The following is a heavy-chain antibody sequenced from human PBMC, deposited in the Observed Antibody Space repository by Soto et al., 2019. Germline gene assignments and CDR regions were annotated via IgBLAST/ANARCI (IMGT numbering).Heavy chain of an antibody. J-gene: IGHJ4*02. CDR2: ISAYNGNT. CDR3: ARDGAFYTVTPRDGFDY. Sequence: QVQLVQSGAEVKKPGASVKVSCKASGYTFTSYGISWVRQAPGQGLEWMGWISAYNGNTNYAQKLQGRVTMTTDTSTSTAYMELRRLRSDDTAVYYCARDGAFYTVTPRDGFDYWGQGTLVTVSS. D-gene: IGHD4-4*01. CDR1: GYTFTSYG. V-gene: IGHV1-18*01.